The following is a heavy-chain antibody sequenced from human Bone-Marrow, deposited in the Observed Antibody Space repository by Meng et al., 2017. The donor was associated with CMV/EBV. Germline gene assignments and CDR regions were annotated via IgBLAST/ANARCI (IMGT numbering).Heavy chain of an antibody. Sequence: GESLKISCAASGFTFSSYAMHWVRQAPGKGLEWVAVISYDGSNKYYADSVKGRFTISRDNSKKTLYLQMNSLRAEDTAVYYCASRGGAEDIDYWGQGTLVTVSS. J-gene: IGHJ4*02. D-gene: IGHD3-10*01. CDR2: ISYDGSNK. CDR1: GFTFSSYA. V-gene: IGHV3-30-3*01. CDR3: ASRGGAEDIDY.